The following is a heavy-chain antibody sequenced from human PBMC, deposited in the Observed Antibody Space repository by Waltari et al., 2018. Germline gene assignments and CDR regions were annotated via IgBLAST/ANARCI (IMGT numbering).Heavy chain of an antibody. J-gene: IGHJ6*02. CDR1: GFTFSGFA. D-gene: IGHD1-26*01. CDR2: IRSKANSYAT. V-gene: IGHV3-73*02. Sequence: EVQLVESGGGLVQPGGSRQLACEASGFTFSGFAMHWVRQASGKGLEWVGRIRSKANSYATAYAASVKGRFTISRDDSKNTAYLQMNSLKTEDTAVYYCTSGSYYRMDVWGQGTTVTVSS. CDR3: TSGSYYRMDV.